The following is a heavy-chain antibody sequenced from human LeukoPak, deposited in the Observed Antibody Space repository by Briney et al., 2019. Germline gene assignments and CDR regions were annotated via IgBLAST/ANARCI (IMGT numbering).Heavy chain of an antibody. CDR1: GFTFSSYD. Sequence: PGGSLRLSCAASGFTFSSYDMTWVRQTPGKGLEWVALISRSGGTTYYADSVEGRFTISRDNSKNTLYLQMNSLRAEDTAEYYCAKRGGTESFYYFYYMDVWGKGTTVTVSS. CDR3: AKRGGTESFYYFYYMDV. V-gene: IGHV3-23*01. J-gene: IGHJ6*03. CDR2: ISRSGGTT. D-gene: IGHD2-15*01.